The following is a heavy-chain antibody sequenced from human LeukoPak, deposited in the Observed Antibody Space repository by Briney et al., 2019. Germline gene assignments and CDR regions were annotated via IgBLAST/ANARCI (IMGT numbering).Heavy chain of an antibody. J-gene: IGHJ4*02. CDR2: ISWNSGSI. CDR1: GFTFDDYA. CDR3: AKGGYSSGYSGYYFDY. V-gene: IGHV3-9*01. D-gene: IGHD3-22*01. Sequence: GRSLRLSCAASGFTFDDYAMHWVRQAPGKGLERVSCISWNSGSIGYADSVKGRFTISRDNAKNSLYLQMNSLRAEDTALYYCAKGGYSSGYSGYYFDYWGQGTLVTVSS.